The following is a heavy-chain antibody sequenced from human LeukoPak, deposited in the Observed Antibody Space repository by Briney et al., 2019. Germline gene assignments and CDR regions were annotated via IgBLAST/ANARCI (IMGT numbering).Heavy chain of an antibody. CDR3: ARGQDTAKQGY. CDR1: GGSISSSNW. J-gene: IGHJ4*02. Sequence: SGTLSLTCAVSGGSISSSNWWSWVRQPPGQGLEWIGEIHPSGSTSYNPALQSRVTMSVDTSKNQFSLKLNSVTAADTAVYYCARGQDTAKQGYWGQGTLVTVSS. CDR2: IHPSGST. D-gene: IGHD5-18*01. V-gene: IGHV4-4*02.